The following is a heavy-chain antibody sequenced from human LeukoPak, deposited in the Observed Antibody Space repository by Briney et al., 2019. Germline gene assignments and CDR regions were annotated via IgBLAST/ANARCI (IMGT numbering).Heavy chain of an antibody. V-gene: IGHV3-23*01. CDR2: ISDTGGNT. CDR1: GFTFSTYA. Sequence: GGSLRLSCAASGFTFSTYAMSWVRQTPERGLEWVSAISDTGGNTFYADSVKGRFTISRDNSKNTLSLQMNSLRADDTAVYYCAKDAVAPGSGGDYFDYWGQGTLVTVSS. D-gene: IGHD3-10*01. CDR3: AKDAVAPGSGGDYFDY. J-gene: IGHJ4*02.